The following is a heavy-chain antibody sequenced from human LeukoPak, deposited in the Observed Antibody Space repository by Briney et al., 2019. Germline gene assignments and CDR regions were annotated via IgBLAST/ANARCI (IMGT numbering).Heavy chain of an antibody. CDR3: ARELQGDNSGTFDAFDI. Sequence: ASVKVYCKASGYTFTGYYMHWVRQAPGQGPEWMGRINPNSGGTNYAQKFQGRVTMTRDTSISTAYMELSRLRSDDTGVYYCARELQGDNSGTFDAFDIWGQGTMVTVSS. D-gene: IGHD6-19*01. J-gene: IGHJ3*02. CDR2: INPNSGGT. CDR1: GYTFTGYY. V-gene: IGHV1-2*05.